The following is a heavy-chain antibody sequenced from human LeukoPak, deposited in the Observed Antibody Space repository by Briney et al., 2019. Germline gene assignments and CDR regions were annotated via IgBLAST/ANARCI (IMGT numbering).Heavy chain of an antibody. CDR2: VFYSGGT. D-gene: IGHD3-10*01. CDR3: ARYYDSGSCVDP. J-gene: IGHJ5*02. V-gene: IGHV4-59*01. CDR1: VGSISRYY. Sequence: SETLSLTCTVSVGSISRYYWSWLRQPPGKGLEWIGYVFYSGGTNYNPSLKSRITISVDTSKNQFSLKLRSVTAADTAVYYCARYYDSGSCVDPWGQGALVTVSS.